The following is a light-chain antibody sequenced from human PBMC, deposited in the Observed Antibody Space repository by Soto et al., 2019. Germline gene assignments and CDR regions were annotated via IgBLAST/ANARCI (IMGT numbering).Light chain of an antibody. CDR1: SGEIGRYKF. CDR2: EGT. Sequence: QSVLTQPASVSGSPEHPITFSCTGTSGEIGRYKFVSWFQQHPGKAPKLMIFEGTNRPSGVSNRFSGSKSGNTASLTISGLQAEDEAIYFCSSSTNTNTLVIFGGGTKLTVL. CDR3: SSSTNTNTLVI. V-gene: IGLV2-14*01. J-gene: IGLJ2*01.